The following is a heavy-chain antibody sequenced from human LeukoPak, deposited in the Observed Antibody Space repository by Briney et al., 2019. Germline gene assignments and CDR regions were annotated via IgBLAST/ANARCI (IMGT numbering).Heavy chain of an antibody. Sequence: GASVKVSCKASGGTFSSYAISWVRQAPGQGLEWMGRIIPILGIANYAQKFQGRVTITADKSTSTAYMELSSLRSDDTAVYYCARGGFDYYGTGRAFDVWGQGTLVTVSS. CDR2: IIPILGIA. CDR1: GGTFSSYA. D-gene: IGHD3-10*01. J-gene: IGHJ4*02. V-gene: IGHV1-69*04. CDR3: ARGGFDYYGTGRAFDV.